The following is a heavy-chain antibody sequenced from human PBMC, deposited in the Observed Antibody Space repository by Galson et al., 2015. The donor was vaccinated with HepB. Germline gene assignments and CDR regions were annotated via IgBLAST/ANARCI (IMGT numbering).Heavy chain of an antibody. CDR1: GFTFSDYY. CDR3: ARGRGDIGGYYAFDY. Sequence: SLRLSCATSGFTFSDYYMAWVRQAPGKGLEWVSAVSSSSIYKYYADSVKGRFTISRDNAKSSLYVQMNNLRVEDTAVYYCARGRGDIGGYYAFDYWGKGALVTVSS. V-gene: IGHV3-11*06. D-gene: IGHD3-22*01. J-gene: IGHJ4*02. CDR2: VSSSSIYK.